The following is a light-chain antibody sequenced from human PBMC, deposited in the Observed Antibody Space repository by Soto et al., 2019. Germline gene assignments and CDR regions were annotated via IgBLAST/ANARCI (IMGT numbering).Light chain of an antibody. J-gene: IGKJ5*01. CDR2: AAS. CDR3: QQGYSNPWT. V-gene: IGKV1-5*01. Sequence: DIQMTQSPSTLSASVGDRVTITCRASQSISSWLAWYHQKPGKAPKLLIYAASNLQSGVPSRFSGSGSGTNFTLSLNSLQPEDFATYYCQQGYSNPWTFGQGTRLEIK. CDR1: QSISSW.